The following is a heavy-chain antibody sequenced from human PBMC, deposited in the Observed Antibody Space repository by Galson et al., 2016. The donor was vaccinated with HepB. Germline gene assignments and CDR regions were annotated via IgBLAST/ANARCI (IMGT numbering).Heavy chain of an antibody. CDR3: ASHPPRGYYDFWSGYSLDY. J-gene: IGHJ4*02. V-gene: IGHV1-46*01. Sequence: QSGAEVKKSGESLKISCKASGYTFTSYYMHWVRQAPGQGLEWMGIINPSGGSTSYAQKFQGRVTMTRDTSTSTVYMELSSLRSEDTAVYYCASHPPRGYYDFWSGYSLDYWGQGTLVTVSS. D-gene: IGHD3-3*01. CDR1: GYTFTSYY. CDR2: INPSGGST.